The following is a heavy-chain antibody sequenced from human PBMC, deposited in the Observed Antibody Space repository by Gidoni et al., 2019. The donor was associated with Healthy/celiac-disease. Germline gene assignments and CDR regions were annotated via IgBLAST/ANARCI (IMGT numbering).Heavy chain of an antibody. Sequence: EVQLVESGGVLVQPGGSLRLHCAASGFTFSSYWMHWVRQAPGKGLGWVSRINSDGSSTSYADSVKGRFTITRDNAKNTLYLQMNSLRAEDTAVYYCARSSIAGYYYYYGMDVWGQGTTVTVSS. D-gene: IGHD6-6*01. CDR3: ARSSIAGYYYYYGMDV. CDR1: GFTFSSYW. CDR2: INSDGSST. J-gene: IGHJ6*02. V-gene: IGHV3-74*01.